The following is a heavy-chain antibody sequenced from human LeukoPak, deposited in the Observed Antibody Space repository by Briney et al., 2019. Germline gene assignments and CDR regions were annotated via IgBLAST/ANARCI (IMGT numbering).Heavy chain of an antibody. CDR1: GFTFSSHS. Sequence: GGSLRLSCAASGFTFSSHSMNWVRQAPGKGLEWVSSISSSSNYIYYADSVKGRFTISRDNAKNSVSLQMNSLRAEDMALYYCAKSSGYSYGSNYFDYWGQGALVTVSS. CDR2: ISSSSNYI. V-gene: IGHV3-21*06. CDR3: AKSSGYSYGSNYFDY. D-gene: IGHD5-18*01. J-gene: IGHJ4*02.